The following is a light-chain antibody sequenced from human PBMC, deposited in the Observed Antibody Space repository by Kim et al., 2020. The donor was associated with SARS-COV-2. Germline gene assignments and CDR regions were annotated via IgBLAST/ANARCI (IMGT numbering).Light chain of an antibody. CDR1: QGISNH. V-gene: IGKV1-16*02. J-gene: IGKJ2*01. CDR2: AAS. CDR3: QQYHTYPYT. Sequence: SASVGDRVTITCRASQGISNHLAWFQQKPGKAPKSLIYAASSLHSGVPSKFSGGGSGTDFTLTIISLQPEDFATYFCQQYHTYPYTFGQGTKVEI.